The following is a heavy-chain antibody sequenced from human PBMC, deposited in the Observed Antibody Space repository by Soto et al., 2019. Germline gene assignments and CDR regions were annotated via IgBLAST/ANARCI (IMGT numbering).Heavy chain of an antibody. CDR1: GFTCSSYV. D-gene: IGHD3-10*01. CDR2: IWYDGSNK. V-gene: IGHV3-33*01. CDR3: ARDRDDYLDY. Sequence: GGSLRLSCAASGFTCSSYVMHWVRQVPGKGLEWVVVIWYDGSNKYYADSVKGRFTISRDNSKNTLYLQMNSLRAEDTAVYYCARDRDDYLDYWGQGTLVTVSS. J-gene: IGHJ4*02.